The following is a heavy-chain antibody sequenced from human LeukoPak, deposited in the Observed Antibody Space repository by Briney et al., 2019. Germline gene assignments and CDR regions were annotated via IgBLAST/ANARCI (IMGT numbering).Heavy chain of an antibody. CDR1: GVTFSHYS. Sequence: PGGALRLSCAASGVTFSHYSMYWVCESPGEGVDWVALVWYDGSKKYYADSVKGRFTISRDNAKDTLYLQIDSLRAEDTAVYYCTVWCGSSYLDYLQDWSQGTLVSVSA. V-gene: IGHV3-33*01. CDR2: VWYDGSKK. CDR3: TVWCGSSYLDYLQD. J-gene: IGHJ1*01. D-gene: IGHD2-21*01.